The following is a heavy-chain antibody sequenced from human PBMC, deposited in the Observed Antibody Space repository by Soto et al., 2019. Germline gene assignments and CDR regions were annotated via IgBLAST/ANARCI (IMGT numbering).Heavy chain of an antibody. Sequence: GASVKVSCKASGYTSADFGISWVRQAPGQGLEWMWWVSGNNGASNPAPKVQGRITMTLDTSTGVSYMALRSLRSDDTAIYYCVRDQKYFRVNGNWFDSWGQGTLVTVSS. CDR3: VRDQKYFRVNGNWFDS. V-gene: IGHV1-18*04. CDR1: GYTSADFG. CDR2: VSGNNGAS. J-gene: IGHJ5*01. D-gene: IGHD2-2*01.